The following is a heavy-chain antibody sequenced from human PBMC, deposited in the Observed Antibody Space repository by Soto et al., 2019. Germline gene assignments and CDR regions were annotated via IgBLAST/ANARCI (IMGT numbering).Heavy chain of an antibody. V-gene: IGHV1-18*01. CDR3: AREADIVVVPAFDY. Sequence: ASVKVSCKASGYTFTSYGISWVRQAPGQGLEWMGWISAYNGNTNYAQKLQGRVTMTTDTSTSTAYMELRSLRSDDTAVYYCAREADIVVVPAFDYWGQGTPVTVSS. D-gene: IGHD2-2*01. CDR2: ISAYNGNT. CDR1: GYTFTSYG. J-gene: IGHJ4*02.